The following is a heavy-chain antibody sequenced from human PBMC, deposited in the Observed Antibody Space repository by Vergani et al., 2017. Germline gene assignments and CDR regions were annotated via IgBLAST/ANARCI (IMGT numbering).Heavy chain of an antibody. Sequence: QVQLVETGGGVVQPGGSLRLYCATSGFSFNTYGAHWVRQAPGKGLEWVAFIGYDGRIKYNVDSVKGRFTISRDTSKKTLSLQMRSLRADDTAVYYCARDVGSTDSFDSSGYERPYYFDYWGQGTLVTVSS. J-gene: IGHJ4*02. CDR3: ARDVGSTDSFDSSGYERPYYFDY. V-gene: IGHV3-30*02. CDR1: GFSFNTYG. D-gene: IGHD3-22*01. CDR2: IGYDGRIK.